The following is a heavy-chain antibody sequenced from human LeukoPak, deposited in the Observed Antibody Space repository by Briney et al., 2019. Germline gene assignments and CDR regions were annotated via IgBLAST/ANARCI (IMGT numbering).Heavy chain of an antibody. CDR2: IIPIFGTA. CDR1: GGTFSSYA. J-gene: IGHJ5*02. Sequence: SVKVSCKASGGTFSSYAISWVRQAPGQGLEWMGGIIPIFGTANYAQKFQGRVTITTHESTSTAYMELSSLRSEDTAVYYCARDDGSSGYYHRIWFDPWGQGTLVTVSS. V-gene: IGHV1-69*05. D-gene: IGHD3-22*01. CDR3: ARDDGSSGYYHRIWFDP.